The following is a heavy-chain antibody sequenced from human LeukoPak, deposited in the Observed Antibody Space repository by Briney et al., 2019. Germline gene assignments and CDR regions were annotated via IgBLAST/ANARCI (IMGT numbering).Heavy chain of an antibody. V-gene: IGHV4-30-2*01. Sequence: SQTLSLTCAVSGGSISSGGYSWSWIRQPPGKGLEWIGYIYHSGSTYYNPSLKSRVTISVDRSKNQFSLKLSSVTAADTAVYYCAREDSRGIYYFDYWGQGTLVTVSS. CDR1: GGSISSGGYS. CDR2: IYHSGST. CDR3: AREDSRGIYYFDY. J-gene: IGHJ4*02. D-gene: IGHD6-13*01.